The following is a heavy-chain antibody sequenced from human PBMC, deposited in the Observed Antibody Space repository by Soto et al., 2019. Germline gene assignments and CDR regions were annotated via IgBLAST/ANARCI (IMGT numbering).Heavy chain of an antibody. CDR3: ARSPSGYSSSWGFGDFDY. Sequence: EVQLVESGGGLVQPGGSLRLSCAASGFTFSSYEMNWVRQAPGKGLEWVSYISSSGSTIYYADSVKGRFTISRDNAKNSLYLQMNSLRAEDTAVYYCARSPSGYSSSWGFGDFDYWGQGTLVTVSS. CDR1: GFTFSSYE. CDR2: ISSSGSTI. J-gene: IGHJ4*02. D-gene: IGHD6-13*01. V-gene: IGHV3-48*03.